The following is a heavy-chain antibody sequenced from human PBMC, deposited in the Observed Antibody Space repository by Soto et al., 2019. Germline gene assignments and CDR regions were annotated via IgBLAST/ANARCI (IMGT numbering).Heavy chain of an antibody. CDR2: ISYDGDYK. J-gene: IGHJ3*01. V-gene: IGHV3-30*18. CDR3: AKSDRGVFGVVMSPALDPLDV. D-gene: IGHD3-3*01. CDR1: GVTFRTYG. Sequence: ESGGGVVQPGRSLTLSCVVSGVTFRTYGIHWVRQAPGKGLEWVAVISYDGDYKSYADSVKGRFSISRDNSKNTVYLQLTSLGAEDTALYYCAKSDRGVFGVVMSPALDPLDVWGQGTMVAVSS.